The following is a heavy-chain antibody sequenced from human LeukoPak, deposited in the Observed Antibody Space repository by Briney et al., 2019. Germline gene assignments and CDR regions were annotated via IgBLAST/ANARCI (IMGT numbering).Heavy chain of an antibody. CDR3: ARDMLSNGLFDY. CDR1: GYTFTSYG. Sequence: ASVKVSCKASGYTFTSYGISWVRQAPGQGLEWMGWISAYNGNTNYAQKLQGRVTMTTGTSTSTAYMELRSLRSGDTAVYYCARDMLSNGLFDYWGQGTLVTVSS. CDR2: ISAYNGNT. D-gene: IGHD3-10*02. V-gene: IGHV1-18*01. J-gene: IGHJ4*02.